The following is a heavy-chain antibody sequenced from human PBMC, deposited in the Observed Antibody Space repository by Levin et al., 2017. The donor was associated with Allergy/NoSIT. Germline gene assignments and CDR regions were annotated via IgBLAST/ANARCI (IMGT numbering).Heavy chain of an antibody. V-gene: IGHV3-30-3*01. CDR3: ARDVLIWSPFDY. J-gene: IGHJ4*02. Sequence: GGSLRLSCAASGFTFSSYAMHWVRQAPGKGLEWVAVISYDGSNKYYADSVKGRFTISRDNSKNTLYLQMNSLRAEDTAVYYCARDVLIWSPFDYWGQGTLVTVSS. D-gene: IGHD2-8*02. CDR2: ISYDGSNK. CDR1: GFTFSSYA.